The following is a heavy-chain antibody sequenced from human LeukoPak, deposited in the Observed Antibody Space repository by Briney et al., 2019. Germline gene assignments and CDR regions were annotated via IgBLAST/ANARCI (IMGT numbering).Heavy chain of an antibody. CDR1: GFSFSGYW. Sequence: GGSLRLSCAASGFSFSGYWMHWVRQTPGKGLVWVSRIKSDGSNTGYADSVKGRFSISRDNSKNTLYLQMNSLRAEDTAVYYCAKAGGRSVAGSPGGDYWGQGTLVTVSS. D-gene: IGHD6-19*01. CDR2: IKSDGSNT. J-gene: IGHJ4*02. CDR3: AKAGGRSVAGSPGGDY. V-gene: IGHV3-74*01.